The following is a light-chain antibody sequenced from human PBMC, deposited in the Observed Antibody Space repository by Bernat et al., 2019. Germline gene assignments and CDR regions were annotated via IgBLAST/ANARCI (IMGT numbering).Light chain of an antibody. CDR1: ALPKQY. V-gene: IGLV3-25*03. CDR2: KDS. J-gene: IGLJ3*02. CDR3: QSADSSGTYPWV. Sequence: SYELTQPHSESVSPGQTARITCSGDALPKQYAYWYQQKPGQAPVLVIYKDSERPSGIPERFSGSSSGTTVTLTISGVQAEDVADYYCQSADSSGTYPWVFSGGTKLTVL.